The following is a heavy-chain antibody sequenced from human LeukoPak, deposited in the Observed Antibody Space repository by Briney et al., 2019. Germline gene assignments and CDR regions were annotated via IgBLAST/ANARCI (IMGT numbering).Heavy chain of an antibody. CDR1: GYTFTSYG. V-gene: IGHV1-18*01. Sequence: ASVKVSCKASGYTFTSYGISWVRQAPGQGLEWMGWISAYNGNTNYAQKLQGRVTMTTNTSTSTAYMELRSLRSDDTAVYYCARPLGYCSGGSCPLGYWGQGTLVTVSS. J-gene: IGHJ4*02. D-gene: IGHD2-15*01. CDR3: ARPLGYCSGGSCPLGY. CDR2: ISAYNGNT.